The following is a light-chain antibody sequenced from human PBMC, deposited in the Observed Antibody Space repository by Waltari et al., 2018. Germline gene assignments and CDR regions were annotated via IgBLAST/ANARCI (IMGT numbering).Light chain of an antibody. CDR3: CTYAGSSTLVV. CDR2: EGS. V-gene: IGLV2-23*01. J-gene: IGLJ2*01. CDR1: SSDVGSYNL. Sequence: QSALTQPASVSGSPGPSIPISCTGTSSDVGSYNLFSWYQQHPGKAPKLMIYEGSKRPSGVSNRFSGSKSGNTASLTISGLQAEDEADYYCCTYAGSSTLVVFGGGTKLTVL.